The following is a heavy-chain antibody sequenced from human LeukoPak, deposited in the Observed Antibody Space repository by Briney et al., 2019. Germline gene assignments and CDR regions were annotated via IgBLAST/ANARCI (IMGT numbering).Heavy chain of an antibody. J-gene: IGHJ4*02. D-gene: IGHD4-11*01. V-gene: IGHV4-39*01. CDR2: IYYSGST. Sequence: PSETLSLTCTVSGGSISSSSYYWGWIRQPPGKGLEWIGSIYYSGSTYYNPSLKSRVTISVDTSKNQFSLKLSSVTAADTAVYYCARFSNYYYFDYWGLGTLVTVSS. CDR3: ARFSNYYYFDY. CDR1: GGSISSSSYY.